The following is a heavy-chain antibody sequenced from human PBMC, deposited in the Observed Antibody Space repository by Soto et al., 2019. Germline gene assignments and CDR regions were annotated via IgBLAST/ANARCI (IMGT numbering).Heavy chain of an antibody. V-gene: IGHV3-64D*06. CDR1: GLTFSIYA. CDR3: VKGEYYYDSSGYYPFDY. D-gene: IGHD3-22*01. CDR2: ISTNGGST. Sequence: GGSLRLSCSASGLTFSIYAMHWVRQAPGKGLEYVSSISTNGGSTHYADSVKGRFTISRDNSRNTQYLQMSSLRADDTSVYYCVKGEYYYDSSGYYPFDYWGQGT. J-gene: IGHJ4*02.